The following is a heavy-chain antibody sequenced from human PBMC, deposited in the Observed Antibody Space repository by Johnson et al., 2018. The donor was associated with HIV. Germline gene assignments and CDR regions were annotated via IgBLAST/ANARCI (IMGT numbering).Heavy chain of an antibody. CDR1: GFIFSDYG. CDR2: ISYDGSNK. Sequence: QVQLVESGGGLVQPGGSLRLSCAASGFIFSDYGMHWVRQAPGKGLEWVAVISYDGSNKHYADSVKGRFTISRDNSKKMVSLQMNSLRAEDMATYYCAKDREGGYSHGYGAFDIWGQGTMVTVSS. V-gene: IGHV3-30*18. D-gene: IGHD5-18*01. CDR3: AKDREGGYSHGYGAFDI. J-gene: IGHJ3*02.